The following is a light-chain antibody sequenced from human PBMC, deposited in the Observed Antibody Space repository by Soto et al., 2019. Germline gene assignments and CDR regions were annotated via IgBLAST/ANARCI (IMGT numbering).Light chain of an antibody. CDR3: QKYSSVPV. J-gene: IGKJ3*01. CDR1: QGIRTF. Sequence: DIQMTQSPPSLSASVGDRVTITCRASQGIRTFVAWYQQKPGKAPKLLIYAASTLQSGVPSRFSGSGSGTDFTLTSNSLQPEDVATYSCQKYSSVPVFGPGTKVEIK. CDR2: AAS. V-gene: IGKV1-27*01.